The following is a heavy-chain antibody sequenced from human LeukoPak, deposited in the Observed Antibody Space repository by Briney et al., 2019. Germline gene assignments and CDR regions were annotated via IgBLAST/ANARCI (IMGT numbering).Heavy chain of an antibody. CDR1: GFTFDDYA. V-gene: IGHV3-9*01. CDR3: AKDFWRYTYGYTGYYYYMDV. D-gene: IGHD5-18*01. Sequence: PGGSLRLSCAASGFTFDDYAMHWVRQAPGKGLEWVSGISWNSGSIGYADSVKGRFTISRDNAKNSLYLQMNSLRAEDTALYYCAKDFWRYTYGYTGYYYYMDVWGKGATVTVSS. J-gene: IGHJ6*03. CDR2: ISWNSGSI.